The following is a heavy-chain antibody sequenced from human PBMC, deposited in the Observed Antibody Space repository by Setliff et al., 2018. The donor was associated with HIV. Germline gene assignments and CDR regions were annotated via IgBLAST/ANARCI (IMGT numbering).Heavy chain of an antibody. D-gene: IGHD3-3*01. J-gene: IGHJ3*02. V-gene: IGHV4-39*02. CDR2: IYSSVST. CDR1: GGSISNSNYF. CDR3: ARSFSGRYFWSGYYTGPDPKGENAFDI. Sequence: PSETLSLTCTVSGGSISNSNYFWGWIRQPPGKGLEWIGRIYSSVSTYYQPSLQGRVSMSIDSSKNHFSLSLRYVTAADTAVYYCARSFSGRYFWSGYYTGPDPKGENAFDIWGQGTMVTVSS.